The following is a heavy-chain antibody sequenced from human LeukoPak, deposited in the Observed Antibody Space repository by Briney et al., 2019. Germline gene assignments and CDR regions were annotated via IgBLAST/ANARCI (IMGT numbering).Heavy chain of an antibody. CDR1: GFTFDDYA. CDR2: ISWNSGSI. Sequence: GGSLRLSCAASGFTFDDYAMHWVRQAPGKGLEWVSGISWNSGSIGYVDSVKGRFTISRDNAKNSLYLQMNSLRAEDTAVYYCARNSVDYWGQGTLVTVSS. J-gene: IGHJ4*02. CDR3: ARNSVDY. V-gene: IGHV3-9*01.